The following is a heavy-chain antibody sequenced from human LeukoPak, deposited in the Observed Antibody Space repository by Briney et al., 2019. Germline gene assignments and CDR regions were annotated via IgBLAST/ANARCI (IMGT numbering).Heavy chain of an antibody. CDR3: ARDMSYDSSGYYYMDV. D-gene: IGHD3-22*01. J-gene: IGHJ6*03. CDR1: GFTVSSNY. V-gene: IGHV3-53*01. CDR2: IYSGGST. Sequence: GGSLRLSCAASGFTVSSNYMSWVRQAPGKGLEWVAVIYSGGSTYYADSVKGRFTISRDNSKNTLYLQMNSLRAEDTAVYYCARDMSYDSSGYYYMDVWGKGTTITVSS.